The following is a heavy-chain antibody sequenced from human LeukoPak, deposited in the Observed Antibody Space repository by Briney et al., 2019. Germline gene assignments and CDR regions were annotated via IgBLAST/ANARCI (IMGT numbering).Heavy chain of an antibody. Sequence: GGSLRLSCAASGFIFSDYYMSWIRQAPGKGLERVSYISSRGSTTYYADSVKGRFTISRDNAKNSLYLQMNSLRAEDTAVYYCARLYSRVGPFDYWGQGTLVTVSS. CDR3: ARLYSRVGPFDY. CDR2: ISSRGSTT. D-gene: IGHD5-18*01. V-gene: IGHV3-11*04. CDR1: GFIFSDYY. J-gene: IGHJ4*02.